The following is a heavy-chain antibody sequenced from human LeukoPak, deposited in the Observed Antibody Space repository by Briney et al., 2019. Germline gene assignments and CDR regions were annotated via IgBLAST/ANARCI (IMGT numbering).Heavy chain of an antibody. CDR1: GFTFGSYS. D-gene: IGHD2-2*01. V-gene: IGHV3-21*01. J-gene: IGHJ4*02. CDR3: ARERDIVVVPAASPHLPFDY. Sequence: GGSLRLSCAASGFTFGSYSMNWVRQAPGKGLEWVSSISSSSSYIYYADSVKGRFTISRDNAKNSLYLQMNSLRAEDTAVYYCARERDIVVVPAASPHLPFDYWGQGTLVTVSS. CDR2: ISSSSSYI.